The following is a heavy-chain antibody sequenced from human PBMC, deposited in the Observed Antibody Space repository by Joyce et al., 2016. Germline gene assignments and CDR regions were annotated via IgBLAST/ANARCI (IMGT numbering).Heavy chain of an antibody. D-gene: IGHD6-6*01. CDR2: ITWDAGSI. J-gene: IGHJ1*01. V-gene: IGHV3-43*01. CDR1: GFIFDDYT. CDR3: AKDKYMRSSRESHFHH. Sequence: EVQLVDSGGVVVQPGGSLRLSCAASGFIFDDYTMFWVRQPPGKGLEWVSLITWDAGSIYYADSVKDRFTISRDNSKNSLFLQINSLKTEDTALYYCAKDKYMRSSRESHFHHWGQDTPVIVSS.